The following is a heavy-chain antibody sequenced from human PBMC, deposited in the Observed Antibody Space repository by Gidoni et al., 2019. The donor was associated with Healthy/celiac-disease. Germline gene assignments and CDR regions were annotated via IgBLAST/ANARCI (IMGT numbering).Heavy chain of an antibody. Sequence: QVQLQESGPGLVKPSETLSLTCTVSGGSISSYYWSWIRQPPGKGLEWIGYIYYSGSTNYNPSLKSRVTISVDTSKNQFSLKLSSVTAADTAVYYCARGYYDFWTFDPWGQGTLVTVSS. D-gene: IGHD3-3*01. CDR2: IYYSGST. J-gene: IGHJ5*02. CDR1: GGSISSYY. CDR3: ARGYYDFWTFDP. V-gene: IGHV4-59*01.